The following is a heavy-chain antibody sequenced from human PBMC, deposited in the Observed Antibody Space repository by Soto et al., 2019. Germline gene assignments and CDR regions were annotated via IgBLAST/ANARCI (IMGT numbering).Heavy chain of an antibody. CDR3: AGRWGTYFDF. CDR2: IYYSGST. J-gene: IGHJ4*02. Sequence: QVQLQESGPGLVKPSETLSLTCTVSGGSISSYYWSWIRQPPGKGLEWIGYIYYSGSTDYDPSLKSRVTRSVDTSKIQFTLEPSAVTAADTAVYDGAGRWGTYFDFWGQGTLVTVSS. CDR1: GGSISSYY. D-gene: IGHD7-27*01. V-gene: IGHV4-59*01.